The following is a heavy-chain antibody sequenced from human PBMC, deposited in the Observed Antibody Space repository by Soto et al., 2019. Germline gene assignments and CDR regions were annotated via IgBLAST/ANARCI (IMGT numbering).Heavy chain of an antibody. V-gene: IGHV1-18*01. CDR1: GYTFTSYG. J-gene: IGHJ6*02. Sequence: ASVKVSCKASGYTFTSYGISWVRQAPGQGLEWMGWISAYNGNTNYAQKLQGRVTMTTDTSTSTACMELSSLRSEDTAVYYCTPTKVLRYFDWLPSYGMDVWGQGTTVTVSS. D-gene: IGHD3-9*01. CDR3: TPTKVLRYFDWLPSYGMDV. CDR2: ISAYNGNT.